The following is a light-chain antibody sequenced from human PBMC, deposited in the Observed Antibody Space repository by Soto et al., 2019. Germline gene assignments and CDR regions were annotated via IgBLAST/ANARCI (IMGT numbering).Light chain of an antibody. V-gene: IGKV1-5*01. CDR1: QTISFS. CDR3: QQYHGYSLT. J-gene: IGKJ1*01. Sequence: DIQLTQSPSTLSASVGDRVTITCRASQTISFSLAWYQQKPGNAPKLLIYDASTLQSGVPSRFSGSESGTEFILTISGLQPDDFATYCCQQYHGYSLTFGQGTKVEI. CDR2: DAS.